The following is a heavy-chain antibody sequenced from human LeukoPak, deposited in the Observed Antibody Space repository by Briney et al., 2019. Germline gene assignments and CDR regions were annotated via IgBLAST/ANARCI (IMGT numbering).Heavy chain of an antibody. D-gene: IGHD1-14*01. CDR1: GYTFTSYG. Sequence: SVKVSCKASGYTFTSYGISWVRQAPGQGLEWMGGIIPIFGTANYAQKFQGRVTITADKSTSTAYMELSSLRSEDTAVYYCAASYVYPIGYYYYYMDVWGKGTTVTVSS. CDR2: IIPIFGTA. V-gene: IGHV1-69*06. CDR3: AASYVYPIGYYYYYMDV. J-gene: IGHJ6*03.